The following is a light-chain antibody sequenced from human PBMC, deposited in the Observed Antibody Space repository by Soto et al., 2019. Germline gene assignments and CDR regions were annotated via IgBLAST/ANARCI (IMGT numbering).Light chain of an antibody. CDR3: QQRSNGPAYT. V-gene: IGKV3-11*01. Sequence: EVVLTQSPATLSLSPGERATLSCRASQSVRTYLAWYQQKPGQVPRLLIHDASSRATGIPARFSGSGSGTDFTLTISSLEPEDFAVYYCQQRSNGPAYTFGQGTKLEIK. CDR1: QSVRTY. J-gene: IGKJ2*01. CDR2: DAS.